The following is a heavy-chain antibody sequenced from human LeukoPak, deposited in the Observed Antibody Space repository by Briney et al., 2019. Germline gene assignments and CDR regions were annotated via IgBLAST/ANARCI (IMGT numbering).Heavy chain of an antibody. Sequence: ASVTVSCKASGYTFTSYDINWVRQAPGQGLEWMGWMNPNSGNTGYAQKFQGRVTMTRNPSISTAYMELSSLRSEDTAVYYCARRGHDYGGSYYFDYWGQGTLVTVSS. J-gene: IGHJ4*02. D-gene: IGHD4-23*01. CDR1: GYTFTSYD. CDR2: MNPNSGNT. V-gene: IGHV1-8*01. CDR3: ARRGHDYGGSYYFDY.